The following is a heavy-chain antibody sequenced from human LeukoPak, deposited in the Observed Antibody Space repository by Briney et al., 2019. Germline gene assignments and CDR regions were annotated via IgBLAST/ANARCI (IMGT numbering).Heavy chain of an antibody. Sequence: SETLSLTCTVSGGSISSSHYYWGWLRQPPGKGLEWIGSIYYTGSTYYNPSLKSRVTISVDTSKNQFSLTLNSVTAADTALYYCARHSSADYLWGTYRLDFFHYWGQGTLVTVSS. CDR1: GGSISSSHYY. J-gene: IGHJ4*02. CDR2: IYYTGST. CDR3: ARHSSADYLWGTYRLDFFHY. D-gene: IGHD3-16*02. V-gene: IGHV4-39*01.